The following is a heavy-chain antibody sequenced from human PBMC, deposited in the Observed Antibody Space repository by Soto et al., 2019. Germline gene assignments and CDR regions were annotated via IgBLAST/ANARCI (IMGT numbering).Heavy chain of an antibody. CDR2: IYYSGST. J-gene: IGHJ5*02. D-gene: IGHD3-3*01. Sequence: SETLSLTCTVSGGSISSSSYYWGWIRQPPGKGLEWIGSIYYSGSTYYNPSLKSRVTISVDTSKNQFSLKLSSVTAADTAVYYCAGERYYDFWSGYPRWFDPWGQGTLVTVSS. CDR1: GGSISSSSYY. CDR3: AGERYYDFWSGYPRWFDP. V-gene: IGHV4-39*02.